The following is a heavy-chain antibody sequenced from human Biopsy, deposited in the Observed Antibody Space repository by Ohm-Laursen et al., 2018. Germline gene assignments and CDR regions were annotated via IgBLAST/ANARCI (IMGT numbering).Heavy chain of an antibody. CDR1: RGSISSYY. CDR2: MSNSGST. Sequence: TLSLTCTVSRGSISSYYWSWIRQPPGKGLEWIGYMSNSGSTNYNPSLKTRVTISLDTSKNQFSLKLSSVTAADTAIYYCAREAIGVATAFDIWGQGTMVTVPS. V-gene: IGHV4-59*01. CDR3: AREAIGVATAFDI. D-gene: IGHD5-12*01. J-gene: IGHJ3*02.